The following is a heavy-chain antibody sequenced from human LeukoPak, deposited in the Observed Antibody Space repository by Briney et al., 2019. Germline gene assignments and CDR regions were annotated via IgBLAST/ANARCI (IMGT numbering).Heavy chain of an antibody. Sequence: GGSLRLSCAASGFTFSSYAMHWVRQAPGKGLEWVAVISYDGGNKYYADSVKGRFTISRDNSKNTLYLQMNSLRAEDTAVYYCARADYDILTGYSHFDYWGQGTLVTVSS. V-gene: IGHV3-30-3*01. CDR2: ISYDGGNK. CDR3: ARADYDILTGYSHFDY. D-gene: IGHD3-9*01. J-gene: IGHJ4*02. CDR1: GFTFSSYA.